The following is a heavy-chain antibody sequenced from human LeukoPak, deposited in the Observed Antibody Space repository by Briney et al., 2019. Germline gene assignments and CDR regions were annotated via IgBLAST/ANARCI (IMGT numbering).Heavy chain of an antibody. J-gene: IGHJ5*02. Sequence: GGSLRLSCAASGFTFSRYWMHWVRQAPGKGLVWVSRINSDGSATTYADFVKGRFTISRDNAKNTLCLQMNSLRVDDTAMYYCERDYGAWGQGTLVTVSP. CDR3: ERDYGA. CDR1: GFTFSRYW. D-gene: IGHD4/OR15-4a*01. V-gene: IGHV3-74*03. CDR2: INSDGSAT.